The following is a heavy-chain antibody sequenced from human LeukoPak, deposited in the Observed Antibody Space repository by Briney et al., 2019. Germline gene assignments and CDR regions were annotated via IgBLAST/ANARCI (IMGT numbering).Heavy chain of an antibody. CDR3: ARLGVDYDMDV. CDR2: LHYSGRP. D-gene: IGHD3-16*01. CDR1: GGSISVHY. J-gene: IGHJ6*02. V-gene: IGHV4-59*11. Sequence: SETLSLTCSVSGGSISVHYWTWIRQPPGKGLEWIGHLHYSGRPNYNPSLKSRVTISVDTSKNQLSLKVTSVTGADTAVYYCARLGVDYDMDVWRQGTTVTVSS.